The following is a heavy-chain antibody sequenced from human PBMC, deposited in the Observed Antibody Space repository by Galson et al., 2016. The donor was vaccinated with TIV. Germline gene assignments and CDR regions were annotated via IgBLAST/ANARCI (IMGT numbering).Heavy chain of an antibody. D-gene: IGHD2-21*02. Sequence: SVKVSCKASGYIFSDYYLHWVRLAPGQGPEWMGWINANSGDTNFAQKFQDRVTMTRDTAISTAYMELSRLRSDDTAIHYCARDLDSAVTAPFDYWGQGTLVTVSS. J-gene: IGHJ4*02. CDR2: INANSGDT. CDR1: GYIFSDYY. CDR3: ARDLDSAVTAPFDY. V-gene: IGHV1-2*02.